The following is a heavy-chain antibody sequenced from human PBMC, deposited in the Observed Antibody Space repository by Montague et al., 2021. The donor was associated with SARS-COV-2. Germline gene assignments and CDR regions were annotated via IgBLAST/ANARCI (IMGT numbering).Heavy chain of an antibody. CDR2: ISYSGST. V-gene: IGHV4-39*02. D-gene: IGHD3-10*01. Sequence: SETLSLTCTVSAGSISTNSYYWAWIRQPPGKGLEWIGSISYSGSTYFNPSLESRLTMSVDTSKNHFSLKLSSVTAADTAVYYCARLCDFYGSGSYKNSCFDPWGQGTRVTVSS. CDR3: ARLCDFYGSGSYKNSCFDP. CDR1: AGSISTNSYY. J-gene: IGHJ5*02.